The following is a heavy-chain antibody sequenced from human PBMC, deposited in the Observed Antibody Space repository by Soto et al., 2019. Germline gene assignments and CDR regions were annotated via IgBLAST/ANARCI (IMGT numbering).Heavy chain of an antibody. V-gene: IGHV3-66*01. CDR1: GFSISHKY. D-gene: IGHD3-3*02. Sequence: GGSLRLSCEASGFSISHKYMSWVRQAPGKGLEWVSVIFTGGSTSYADSVKGRFTISRDISKNTLYLQMNSLTVEDTAVYYCVRDDGISPYDYWGQGTLVTV. CDR2: IFTGGST. CDR3: VRDDGISPYDY. J-gene: IGHJ4*02.